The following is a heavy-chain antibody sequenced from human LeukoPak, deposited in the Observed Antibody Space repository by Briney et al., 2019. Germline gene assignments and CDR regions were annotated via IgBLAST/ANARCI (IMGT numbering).Heavy chain of an antibody. CDR3: ARILSGIVGATDAFDI. V-gene: IGHV2-70*11. J-gene: IGHJ3*02. D-gene: IGHD1-26*01. CDR1: GFSLSTSGMC. Sequence: SGPALVKPTQTLTLTCTFSGFSLSTSGMCVSWIRQPPGKALEWLARIDWDDDKYYSTSLKTRLTISKDTSKNQVVLTMTNMDPVDTATYYCARILSGIVGATDAFDIWGQGTMVTVSS. CDR2: IDWDDDK.